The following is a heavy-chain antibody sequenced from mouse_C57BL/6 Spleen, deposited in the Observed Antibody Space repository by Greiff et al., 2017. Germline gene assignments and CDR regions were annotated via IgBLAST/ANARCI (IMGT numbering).Heavy chain of an antibody. Sequence: VQLVASGGGLVKPGGSLKLTCAASGFTFSDYGMHWVRQAPVTGLEWVAYISSGSSTIYYADTVMGRFTISRDHAKNTLFLQMTSLRSEDTAMYYCASANYAMDYWGQGTSVTVSS. CDR1: GFTFSDYG. CDR2: ISSGSSTI. J-gene: IGHJ4*01. CDR3: ASANYAMDY. V-gene: IGHV5-17*01.